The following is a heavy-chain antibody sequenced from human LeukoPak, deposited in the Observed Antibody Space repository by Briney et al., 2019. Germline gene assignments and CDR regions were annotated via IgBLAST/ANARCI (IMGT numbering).Heavy chain of an antibody. CDR3: ARAPLSISSGYSY. V-gene: IGHV3-7*01. Sequence: GGSLRLSCAASGFTFSSYWMSWVRQAPGKGLEWVANIKQDGSEKYYVDSVKGRFTISRDNAKNSLYLQMNSLRAEDTAVYYCARAPLSISSGYSYWGQGTLVTVSS. J-gene: IGHJ4*02. D-gene: IGHD3-22*01. CDR1: GFTFSSYW. CDR2: IKQDGSEK.